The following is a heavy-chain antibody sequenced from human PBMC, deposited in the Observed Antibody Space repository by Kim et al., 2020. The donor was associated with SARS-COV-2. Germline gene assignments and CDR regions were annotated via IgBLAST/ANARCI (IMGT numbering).Heavy chain of an antibody. V-gene: IGHV4-38-2*02. CDR2: IYHSGNT. D-gene: IGHD4-17*01. Sequence: SETLSLTCTVSGYSISSGYYWGWIRQPPGKGLEWIGSIYHSGNTYYNPSLKSRVTISVDTSKNQFFLNLRSMTAADTAVNYCARGYGDYAYFQQWGQGTL. CDR1: GYSISSGYY. J-gene: IGHJ1*01. CDR3: ARGYGDYAYFQQ.